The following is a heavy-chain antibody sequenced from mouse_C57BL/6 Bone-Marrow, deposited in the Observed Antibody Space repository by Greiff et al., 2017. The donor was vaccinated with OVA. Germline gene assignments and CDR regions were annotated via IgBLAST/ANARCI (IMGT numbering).Heavy chain of an antibody. Sequence: EVKLVESGGGLVQPGGSLSLSCAASGFTFTDYYMSWVRQPPGKALEWLGFIRNKANGYTTEYSASVKGRFTISRDNSQSILYLQMNALRAEDSATYYCARYRTGTGHFDYWGQGTTLTVSS. D-gene: IGHD4-1*01. CDR2: IRNKANGYTT. V-gene: IGHV7-3*01. CDR3: ARYRTGTGHFDY. J-gene: IGHJ2*01. CDR1: GFTFTDYY.